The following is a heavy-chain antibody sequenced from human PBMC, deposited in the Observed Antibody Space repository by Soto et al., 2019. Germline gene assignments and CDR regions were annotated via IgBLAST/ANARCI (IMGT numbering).Heavy chain of an antibody. CDR3: ARGSGVVVTN. J-gene: IGHJ4*02. CDR1: GYTFTSYA. D-gene: IGHD2-2*01. V-gene: IGHV1-3*05. CDR2: INAGNGNT. Sequence: QVQLVQSGAEEKKPGASVKVSCKASGYTFTSYAMHWVRQAPGQRLEWMGWINAGNGNTKYSQKFQVRAPITSDTSASTAYMVLSSLRSEDTAVYYCARGSGVVVTNWGQGNLVTVSS.